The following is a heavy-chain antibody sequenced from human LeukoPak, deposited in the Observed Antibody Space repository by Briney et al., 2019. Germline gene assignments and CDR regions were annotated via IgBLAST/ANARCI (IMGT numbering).Heavy chain of an antibody. V-gene: IGHV3-30*18. CDR3: AKDEGHSGSFGGHNWFDP. D-gene: IGHD1-26*01. CDR1: GFTFSNYG. Sequence: GRSLRLPCAASGFTFSNYGMHWVRQAPGKGLEWVAVISDDGSKKYYADSVKGRFTISRDNSKIMLYLQMNSLRAEDTAVYYCAKDEGHSGSFGGHNWFDPWGQGTLVTVSS. J-gene: IGHJ5*02. CDR2: ISDDGSKK.